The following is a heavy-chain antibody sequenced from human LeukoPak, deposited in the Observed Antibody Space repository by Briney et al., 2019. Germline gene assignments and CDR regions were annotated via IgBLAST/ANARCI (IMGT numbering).Heavy chain of an antibody. CDR3: ARGSPVTDFDY. J-gene: IGHJ4*02. V-gene: IGHV3-9*01. Sequence: GRSLRLSCAASGFTFDDYAMHWVRQAPGKGLEWVSGISWNSGSIGYADSVKGRFTISRDNAKNSLYLQMNSLRAEDTAVYYCARGSPVTDFDYWGQGTLVTVSS. CDR2: ISWNSGSI. CDR1: GFTFDDYA.